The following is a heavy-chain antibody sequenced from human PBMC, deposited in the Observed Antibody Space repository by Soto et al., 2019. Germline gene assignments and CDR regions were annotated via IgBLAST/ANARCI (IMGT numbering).Heavy chain of an antibody. D-gene: IGHD3-22*01. Sequence: VQLVESGGGLVKPGGSLRVSCAASGFTFSSYSMNWVRQAPGKGLEWVSSISSSRSSKYYADSVKGRFTISRDNAKNSLYLQMNSLRAEDTAVYYCARDGYYYDSSGYYPFDYWGQGTLVTVSS. J-gene: IGHJ4*02. CDR3: ARDGYYYDSSGYYPFDY. V-gene: IGHV3-21*01. CDR1: GFTFSSYS. CDR2: ISSSRSSK.